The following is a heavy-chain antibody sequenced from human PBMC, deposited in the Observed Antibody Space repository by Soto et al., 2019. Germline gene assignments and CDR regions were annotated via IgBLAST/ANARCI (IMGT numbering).Heavy chain of an antibody. D-gene: IGHD6-6*01. V-gene: IGHV5-51*01. CDR3: ARRVAAHPYFDF. CDR2: IFPGDSDT. CDR1: GYIFANDW. Sequence: XESLKISFKGSGYIFANDWIAWVRQIPGKGLEWMGIIFPGDSDTRYSPSFQGQVTISADKSINTAYLQWSSLKASDTAVYYCARRVAAHPYFDFWGQGALVTVSS. J-gene: IGHJ4*02.